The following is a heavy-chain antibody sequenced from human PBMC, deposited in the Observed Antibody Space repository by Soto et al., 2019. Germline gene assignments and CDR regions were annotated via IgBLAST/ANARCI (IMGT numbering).Heavy chain of an antibody. CDR2: INHSGST. J-gene: IGHJ4*02. V-gene: IGHV4-34*01. CDR3: ARGLVYRVDY. Sequence: SETLSLTCAVYGGSFSCYYWSWIRQPPGKGLEWIGEINHSGSTNYNPSLKSRVTISVDTSKNQFSLKLSSVTAADTAVYYCARGLVYRVDYWGQGTLVTVSS. CDR1: GGSFSCYY.